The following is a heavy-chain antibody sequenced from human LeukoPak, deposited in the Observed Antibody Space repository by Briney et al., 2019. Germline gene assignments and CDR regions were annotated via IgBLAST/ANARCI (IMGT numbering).Heavy chain of an antibody. CDR3: ARDPRYCSGGSCLRFDY. Sequence: PGGSLRLSCAVSGFAFSSYSISWVRQAPGKGLEWISYISGSSTITYYADSVKGRFTISRDNAKKSLYLELNSLRDDDTAVYYCARDPRYCSGGSCLRFDYWGQGTLVSVSS. J-gene: IGHJ4*02. CDR2: ISGSSTIT. D-gene: IGHD2-15*01. CDR1: GFAFSSYS. V-gene: IGHV3-48*02.